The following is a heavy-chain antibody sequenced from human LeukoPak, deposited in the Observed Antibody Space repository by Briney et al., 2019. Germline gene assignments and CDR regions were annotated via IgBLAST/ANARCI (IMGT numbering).Heavy chain of an antibody. J-gene: IGHJ5*02. CDR2: ISGSGGST. D-gene: IGHD6-13*01. CDR3: AKEVSSSWYYSWFDP. Sequence: GGSLRLSCAASGFTFSSYGMSWVRQAPGKGLEWVSAISGSGGSTYYADSVKGRFTISRDNSKNTLYLQMNSLRAEDTAVYYCAKEVSSSWYYSWFDPWGQGTLVTVSS. CDR1: GFTFSSYG. V-gene: IGHV3-23*01.